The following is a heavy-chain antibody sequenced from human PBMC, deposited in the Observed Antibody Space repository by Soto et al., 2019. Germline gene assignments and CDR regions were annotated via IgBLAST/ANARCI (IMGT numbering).Heavy chain of an antibody. CDR2: ISSSGSII. J-gene: IGHJ4*02. CDR1: GFTFSDYY. V-gene: IGHV3-11*01. CDR3: ARDLGYYDSSGSFDY. D-gene: IGHD3-22*01. Sequence: GGSLRLSCAASGFTFSDYYMSWIRQAPGKGLEWVSYISSSGSIIYYADSVKGRFTISRDNAKNSLYLQMNSLRAEDTAVYYCARDLGYYDSSGSFDYWGPATRLTVS.